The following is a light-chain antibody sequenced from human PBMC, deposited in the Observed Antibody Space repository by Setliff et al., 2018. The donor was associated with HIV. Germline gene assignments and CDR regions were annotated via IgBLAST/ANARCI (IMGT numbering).Light chain of an antibody. J-gene: IGLJ1*01. V-gene: IGLV2-14*03. CDR3: SSYTTSTPLYV. Sequence: QSVLTQPASVSGSPGQSVTISCTGASSDVGDYNYVSWYQQHPGKAPKLMISDVSNRPSGVSNRFSVSKSGNAASLTISGLQAEDEADYYCSSYTTSTPLYVFGTGTKVTVL. CDR2: DVS. CDR1: SSDVGDYNY.